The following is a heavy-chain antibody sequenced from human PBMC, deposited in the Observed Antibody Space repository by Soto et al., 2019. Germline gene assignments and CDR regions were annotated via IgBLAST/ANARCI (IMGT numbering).Heavy chain of an antibody. CDR1: GGTFSSYA. CDR2: IIPIFGTA. CDR3: AIARTLSVVVAATTFDY. J-gene: IGHJ4*02. D-gene: IGHD2-15*01. Sequence: ASVKFSCKASGGTFSSYAISWVRQAPGQGLEWMGGIIPIFGTANYAQKFQGRVTITADKSTSTAYMELSSLRSEDTAVYYCAIARTLSVVVAATTFDYWGQGTLVTVS. V-gene: IGHV1-69*06.